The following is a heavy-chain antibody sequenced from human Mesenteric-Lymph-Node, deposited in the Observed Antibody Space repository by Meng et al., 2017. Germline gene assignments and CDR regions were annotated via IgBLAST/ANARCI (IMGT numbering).Heavy chain of an antibody. D-gene: IGHD3-10*01. V-gene: IGHV3-30*04. CDR1: GFTFSSYA. J-gene: IGHJ5*02. CDR2: ISYDGSNK. Sequence: GESLKISCAASGFTFSSYAMHWVRQAPGKGLEWVAVISYDGSNKYYADSVKGRFTISRDNSKNTLYLQMNSLRAEDTAVYYCARDPGYGSGSWGQGTLVTVSS. CDR3: ARDPGYGSGS.